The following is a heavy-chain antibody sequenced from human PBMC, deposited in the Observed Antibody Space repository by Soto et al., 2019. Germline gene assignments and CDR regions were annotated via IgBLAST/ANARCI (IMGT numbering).Heavy chain of an antibody. D-gene: IGHD3-3*01. Sequence: QITLKESGPTLVKPTQTLTLTCTFSGFSLSGGGVGLAWIRQHPGKALEWLALIYWNDDKLYRPSLKSRQTRSKETSKNQLVITMTNVDPVEIATYYCAQRVDFSSAYNDWGQATLVIVST. CDR3: AQRVDFSSAYND. V-gene: IGHV2-5*01. J-gene: IGHJ4*02. CDR1: GFSLSGGGVG. CDR2: IYWNDDK.